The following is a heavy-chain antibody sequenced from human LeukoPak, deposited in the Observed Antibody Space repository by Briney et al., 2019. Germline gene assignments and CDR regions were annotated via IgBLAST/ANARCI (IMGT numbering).Heavy chain of an antibody. V-gene: IGHV4-34*01. J-gene: IGHJ6*03. CDR3: ARGHYDFWSGYYTGLSENYMDV. CDR1: GWSFGGYY. D-gene: IGHD3-3*01. Sequence: PSETLSLTCAVYGWSFGGYYWSWIRQPPGKGLEWIGEINHSGSTNYNPSLKRRVTISVDTSKTQVSLTLSSVTAADTAVYYCARGHYDFWSGYYTGLSENYMDVWGKGTTVTVSS. CDR2: INHSGST.